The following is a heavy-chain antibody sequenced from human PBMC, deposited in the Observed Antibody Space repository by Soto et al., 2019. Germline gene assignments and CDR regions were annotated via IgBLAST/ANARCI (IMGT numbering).Heavy chain of an antibody. V-gene: IGHV4-59*12. CDR1: VGSISSYY. Sequence: NPWETWSHACTVSVGSISSYYWSWIRQPPGKGLEWIGYIYYSGSTYYNPSLKSRVTISVDRSKNQFSLKLSSVTAADTAVYYCAAGGGLPRYYWGQGTLVTVSS. J-gene: IGHJ4*02. CDR2: IYYSGST. CDR3: AAGGGLPRYY. D-gene: IGHD5-12*01.